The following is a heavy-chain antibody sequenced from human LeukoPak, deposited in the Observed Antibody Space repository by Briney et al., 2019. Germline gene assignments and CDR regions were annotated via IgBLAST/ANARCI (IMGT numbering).Heavy chain of an antibody. D-gene: IGHD3-22*01. CDR1: GYTLTESS. J-gene: IGHJ3*02. Sequence: ASVKVSCKVSGYTLTESSMHWVRQAPGKGLEWMGGFDPEDGETIYAQKFQGRVTMTEDTSTDTAYMELSSLRSEDTAVYYCATTLTPSGYYIAFDIWGQGTMVTVSS. V-gene: IGHV1-24*01. CDR3: ATTLTPSGYYIAFDI. CDR2: FDPEDGET.